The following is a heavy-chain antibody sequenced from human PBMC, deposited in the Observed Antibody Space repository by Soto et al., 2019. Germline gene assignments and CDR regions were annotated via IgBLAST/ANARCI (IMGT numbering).Heavy chain of an antibody. CDR3: ARVDIVGATLVDY. J-gene: IGHJ4*02. V-gene: IGHV1-2*02. CDR2: INPNSGGT. Sequence: ASVKVSCKASGYTFTGYYMHWVRQAPGQGLEWMGWINPNSGGTNYAQKFQGRVTMTRDTSISTAYMELSRLRSDDTAVYYCARVDIVGATLVDYWGQGTLVTVSS. D-gene: IGHD1-26*01. CDR1: GYTFTGYY.